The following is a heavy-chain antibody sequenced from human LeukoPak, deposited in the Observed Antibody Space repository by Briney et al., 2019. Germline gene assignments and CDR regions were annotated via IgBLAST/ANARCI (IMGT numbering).Heavy chain of an antibody. CDR3: AELGITMIGGV. J-gene: IGHJ6*04. Sequence: PGGSLRLSCAASRFTFSSYAMSWVRQAPGKGLQWVSGISGSGGSTYYADSVKGRFTISRDNAKNSLYLQMNSLRAEDTAVYYCAELGITMIGGVWGKGTTVTISS. D-gene: IGHD3-10*02. CDR2: ISGSGGST. CDR1: RFTFSSYA. V-gene: IGHV3-23*01.